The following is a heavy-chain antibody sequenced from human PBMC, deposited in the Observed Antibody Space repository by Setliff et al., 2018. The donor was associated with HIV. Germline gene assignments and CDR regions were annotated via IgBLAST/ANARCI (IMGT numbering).Heavy chain of an antibody. D-gene: IGHD4-17*01. CDR2: INAGNGNT. CDR3: ARDPTVAMSYYYYGMDV. V-gene: IGHV1-3*01. J-gene: IGHJ6*02. CDR1: GYTFTSYA. Sequence: ASVKVSCKASGYTFTSYAMHWVRQAPGQRLEWMGWINAGNGNTKYSQKFQGRVTITRDTSASTAYMELSSLRSEDTAVYYCARDPTVAMSYYYYGMDVWGQGTTVTVS.